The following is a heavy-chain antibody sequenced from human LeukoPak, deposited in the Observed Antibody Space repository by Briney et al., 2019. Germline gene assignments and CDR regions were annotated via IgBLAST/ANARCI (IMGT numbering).Heavy chain of an antibody. CDR2: FDSENNKM. V-gene: IGHV1-24*01. J-gene: IGHJ4*02. Sequence: ASVKVSCKISDYSLSDLSIHWVREAPGEGPEWMGGFDSENNKMVYSQKFQGRVTMTEDTSADTAYMELTSLRSEDTAVYFCATDRVYRSSGRSWGLFDYWGQGTLVIVSS. CDR3: ATDRVYRSSGRSWGLFDY. D-gene: IGHD6-19*01. CDR1: DYSLSDLS.